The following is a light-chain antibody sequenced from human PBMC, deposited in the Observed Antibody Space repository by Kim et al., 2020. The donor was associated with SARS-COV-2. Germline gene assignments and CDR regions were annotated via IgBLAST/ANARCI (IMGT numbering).Light chain of an antibody. CDR1: QRVSSN. Sequence: SVAPGERATLSCRASQRVSSNLAWYQQKPGQAPRLLIYGASTRATGIPDRFSGSGSGTDFTLTISRLEPEDFAVYYCQQYGSSPYTFGQGTKLEI. J-gene: IGKJ2*01. CDR2: GAS. V-gene: IGKV3-20*01. CDR3: QQYGSSPYT.